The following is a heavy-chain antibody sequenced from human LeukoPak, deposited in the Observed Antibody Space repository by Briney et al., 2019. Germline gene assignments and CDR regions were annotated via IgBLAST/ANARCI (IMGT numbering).Heavy chain of an antibody. CDR2: IKQDGSER. D-gene: IGHD6-19*01. Sequence: GGSLRLSCAASGFTFSGFSMSWVRQSPTKGLEWVANIKQDGSERYCVDSVKGRFTISRDNAKNSLYLQMNSLRAEDTALYYCAKSGLVSGGYYFDYWGQGTLVTVSS. V-gene: IGHV3-7*03. CDR3: AKSGLVSGGYYFDY. CDR1: GFTFSGFS. J-gene: IGHJ4*02.